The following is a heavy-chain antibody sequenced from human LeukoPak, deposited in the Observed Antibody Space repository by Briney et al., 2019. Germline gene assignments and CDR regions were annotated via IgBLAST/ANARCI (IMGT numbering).Heavy chain of an antibody. CDR3: AKETASGYGAFDI. J-gene: IGHJ3*02. V-gene: IGHV3-23*01. CDR2: ISGSGGST. D-gene: IGHD3-22*01. CDR1: GFTFSSYA. Sequence: GGSLRLSCAASGFTFSSYAMSWVRQAPGKGLEWVSAISGSGGSTHYADSVKGRFTISRDNSKNTLYLQMNSLKAEDTAVYYCAKETASGYGAFDIWGQGTMVTVSS.